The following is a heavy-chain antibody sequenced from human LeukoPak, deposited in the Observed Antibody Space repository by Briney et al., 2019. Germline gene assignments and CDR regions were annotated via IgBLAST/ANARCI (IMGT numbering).Heavy chain of an antibody. CDR3: ARRAYDYVWGSYRPDAFDI. D-gene: IGHD3-16*02. CDR2: ISYSGGP. V-gene: IGHV4-59*12. CDR1: GDSISSYH. J-gene: IGHJ3*02. Sequence: PSETLSLTCTVSGDSISSYHWSWIRQPPGKGLEWIGYISYSGGPNHNPSHKSRVTISVDTSKNQFSLKLSSVTAADTAVYYCARRAYDYVWGSYRPDAFDIWGQGTMVTVSS.